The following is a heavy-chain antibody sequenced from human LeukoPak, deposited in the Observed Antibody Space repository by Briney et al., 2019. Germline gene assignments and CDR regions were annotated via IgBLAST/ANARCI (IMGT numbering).Heavy chain of an antibody. V-gene: IGHV1-18*01. Sequence: ASVEVSCKASGYTFTRYGITWVRQAPGQGLEWMGWISAYNGDTNYAQKVQGRVTLTTDTTTSTAYMDLRSLRSDDTAVYYCARSGYSSSSEGDYWGQGTLVTVSS. CDR1: GYTFTRYG. CDR2: ISAYNGDT. D-gene: IGHD6-6*01. CDR3: ARSGYSSSSEGDY. J-gene: IGHJ4*02.